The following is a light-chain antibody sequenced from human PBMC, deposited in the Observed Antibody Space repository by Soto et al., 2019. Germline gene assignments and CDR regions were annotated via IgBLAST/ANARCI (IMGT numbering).Light chain of an antibody. CDR2: DAS. CDR3: QHYDSSQWT. Sequence: EIVLTQSPGTLSLSPGERATLSCRASQSVSSSYLAWYQQNPGQAPRLLIYDASSRATGISDRFSGSGSGTDFTFTISRLEPEDFAVYYCQHYDSSQWTFGQGTKVEIK. V-gene: IGKV3-20*01. J-gene: IGKJ1*01. CDR1: QSVSSSY.